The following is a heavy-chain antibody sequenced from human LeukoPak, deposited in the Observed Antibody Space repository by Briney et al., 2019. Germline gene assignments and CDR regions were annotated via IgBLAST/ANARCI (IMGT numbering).Heavy chain of an antibody. V-gene: IGHV3-7*01. CDR3: AIPGYSSGWAVDY. CDR2: IKQDGSEK. CDR1: GFTFSSYW. J-gene: IGHJ4*02. D-gene: IGHD6-19*01. Sequence: GGSLRLSCAASGFTFSSYWMGWVRQAPGKGLEWVANIKQDGSEKYNVDSVKGRFTISRDNAKNSLYLQMNSLRAEDTAVYYCAIPGYSSGWAVDYWGQGTLVTVSS.